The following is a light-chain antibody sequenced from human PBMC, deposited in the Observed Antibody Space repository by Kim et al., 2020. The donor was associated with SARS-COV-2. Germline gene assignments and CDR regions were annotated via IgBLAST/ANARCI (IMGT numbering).Light chain of an antibody. J-gene: IGLJ2*01. Sequence: GTSITISCPGTRSDVGRYNLVSWYQQEPGKAPKLMVYEANKRPSGVSNRFSGSKSGNTASLTISGLQAGDEADYYCCSYADSSTLVFGGGTKVTVL. CDR2: EAN. V-gene: IGLV2-23*01. CDR3: CSYADSSTLV. CDR1: RSDVGRYNL.